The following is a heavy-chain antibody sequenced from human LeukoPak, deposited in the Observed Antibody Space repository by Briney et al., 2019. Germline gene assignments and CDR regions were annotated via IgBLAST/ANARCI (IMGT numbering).Heavy chain of an antibody. D-gene: IGHD3-3*01. CDR2: IIPIFGTA. CDR3: ARTVSYYDFWSGYDNWFDP. J-gene: IGHJ5*02. Sequence: SVKVSCKASGGTFSSYAISWVRQAPGQGLEWMGGIIPIFGTANYAQKFQGRVTITADGSTSTAYMEPSSLRSEDTAVYYCARTVSYYDFWSGYDNWFDPWGQGTLVTVSS. V-gene: IGHV1-69*13. CDR1: GGTFSSYA.